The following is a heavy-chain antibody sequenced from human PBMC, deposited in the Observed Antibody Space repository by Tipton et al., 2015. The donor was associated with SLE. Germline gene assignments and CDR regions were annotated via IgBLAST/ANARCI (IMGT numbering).Heavy chain of an antibody. J-gene: IGHJ6*02. V-gene: IGHV4-4*09. Sequence: TLSLTCTVSGGSISAYYWSWIRQPPGKGLEWIGYIYTSGSTNYNPSLKSRVTISVDTSKNQFSLILSSVTAADTAVYYCARHRGTSDYYYGMDVWGQGATVPVSS. D-gene: IGHD1-14*01. CDR2: IYTSGST. CDR3: ARHRGTSDYYYGMDV. CDR1: GGSISAYY.